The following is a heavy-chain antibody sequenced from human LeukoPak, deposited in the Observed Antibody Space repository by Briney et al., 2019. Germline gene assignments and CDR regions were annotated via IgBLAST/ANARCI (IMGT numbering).Heavy chain of an antibody. CDR1: GGSISSYY. J-gene: IGHJ5*02. Sequence: LSETLSLTCTVSGGSISSYYWSWIRQPPGKGLEWIGYIYYSGSTNYNPSLKSRVTISVDTSKNQFSLKLSSVTAADTAVYYCARVKLRFSGFDPWGQGTLVTVSS. V-gene: IGHV4-59*01. D-gene: IGHD3-3*01. CDR2: IYYSGST. CDR3: ARVKLRFSGFDP.